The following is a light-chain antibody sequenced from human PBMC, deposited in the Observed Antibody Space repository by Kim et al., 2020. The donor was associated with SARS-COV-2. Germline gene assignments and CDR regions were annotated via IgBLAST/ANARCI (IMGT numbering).Light chain of an antibody. CDR1: TSNSGAGND. V-gene: IGLV1-40*01. Sequence: QRDTISCTGSTSNSGAGNDVHWYQQLPGTAPKLLIYGDNNRPSGVPDRFSGSKSGTSASLAITGLQAEDEADYYCQSYDSGSGNVIFGGGTQLTVL. CDR3: QSYDSGSGNVI. J-gene: IGLJ2*01. CDR2: GDN.